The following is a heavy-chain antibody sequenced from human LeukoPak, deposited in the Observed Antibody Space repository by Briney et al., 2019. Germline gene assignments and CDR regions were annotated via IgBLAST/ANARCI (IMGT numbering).Heavy chain of an antibody. CDR3: AKDMSCSSTSCPFDL. J-gene: IGHJ2*01. Sequence: GRSLRLSCAASGFTFDDYAMHWVRQAPGKGLEWVSGISWNSGSIGYADSVKGRFTISRDNAKNSLYLQMNSLRAEDTALYYCAKDMSCSSTSCPFDLWGRGTLVTVSS. CDR1: GFTFDDYA. CDR2: ISWNSGSI. V-gene: IGHV3-9*01. D-gene: IGHD2-2*01.